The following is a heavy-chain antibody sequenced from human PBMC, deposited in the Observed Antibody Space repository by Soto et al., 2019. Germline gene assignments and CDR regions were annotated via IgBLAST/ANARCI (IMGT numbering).Heavy chain of an antibody. CDR1: GGSISSGGYY. CDR3: AKYGDSSPHFDY. V-gene: IGHV4-31*03. D-gene: IGHD4-17*01. J-gene: IGHJ4*02. Sequence: SETLSLTCTVSGGSISSGGYYWSWIRQHPGKGLEWIGYIYYSGSTYYNPSLKSRVTISVDTSKNQFSLKLSSVTAADTAVYYCAKYGDSSPHFDYWAREPWSPSPQ. CDR2: IYYSGST.